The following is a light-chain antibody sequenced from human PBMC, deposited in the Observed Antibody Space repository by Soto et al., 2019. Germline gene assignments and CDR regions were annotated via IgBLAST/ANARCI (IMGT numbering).Light chain of an antibody. J-gene: IGKJ4*01. CDR1: QALSNY. V-gene: IGKV1-9*01. CDR2: SAS. CDR3: QQLSRYPLT. Sequence: IQMPQSPSSLSASVGDTVTITCRASQALSNYLAWYQQKPGKAPDLLIYSASTLQSGVPSRFSGSGSETEFSLTIRALQPEDFATYYCQQLSRYPLTFGGGTKVDIK.